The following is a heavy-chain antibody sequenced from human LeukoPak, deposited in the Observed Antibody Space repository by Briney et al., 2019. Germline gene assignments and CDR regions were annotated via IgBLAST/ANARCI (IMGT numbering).Heavy chain of an antibody. Sequence: SETLSLTRTVSGGSMSNYHWTWIRQPAGKGLEWIGRIYTSGSANYNPSLKGRVTMSVDASKNQFSLKVSSVTAADTAVYYCARESGNYGSGNYFDHYWGQGTLVTVSS. CDR2: IYTSGSA. CDR3: ARESGNYGSGNYFDHY. CDR1: GGSMSNYH. V-gene: IGHV4-4*07. D-gene: IGHD3-10*01. J-gene: IGHJ4*02.